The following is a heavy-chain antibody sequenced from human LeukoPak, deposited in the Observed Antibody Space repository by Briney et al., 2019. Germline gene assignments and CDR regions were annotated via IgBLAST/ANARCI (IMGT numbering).Heavy chain of an antibody. CDR1: GFTFSSYS. V-gene: IGHV3-48*04. J-gene: IGHJ4*02. D-gene: IGHD6-13*01. CDR2: ISRSKNTK. Sequence: GESLRISCAASGFTFSSYSMNWVRQAPGKGLEWVSHISRSKNTKYYADSVKGRFTISRDNAKNSLYLQMNSLRAEDTAVYYCASDGIAAAPGEQFDYWGQGTLVTSST. CDR3: ASDGIAAAPGEQFDY.